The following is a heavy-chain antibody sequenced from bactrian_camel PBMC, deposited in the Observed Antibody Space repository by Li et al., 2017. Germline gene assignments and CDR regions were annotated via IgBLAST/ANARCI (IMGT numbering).Heavy chain of an antibody. J-gene: IGHJ6*01. CDR2: FDSDGTI. CDR3: ARKKSGTTWSRGSISYADFDY. D-gene: IGHD6*01. CDR1: GYIGAYC. Sequence: VQLVESGGGSVQAGGPLRLSCLISGYIGAYCMGWFRQAPGEEREGLATFDSDGTIRYTGSVKGRFTISKDATKNTLDLQMNSLKPEDTALYNCARKKSGTTWSRGSISYADFDYWSQGTQVTVS. V-gene: IGHV3S53*01.